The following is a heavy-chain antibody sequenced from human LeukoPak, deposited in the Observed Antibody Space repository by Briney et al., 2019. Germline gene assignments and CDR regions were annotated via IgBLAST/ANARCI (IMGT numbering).Heavy chain of an antibody. CDR3: ARVKMAVGHAFDI. Sequence: GGSLRLSCAASGFTFSSYGMHWVRQAPGKGLEWVAFIRFDGNNKYYADSVKGRFTISRDNSKNTLYLQMNSLRAEDTAVYFCARVKMAVGHAFDIWGQGTMVTVSS. D-gene: IGHD5-24*01. CDR1: GFTFSSYG. CDR2: IRFDGNNK. V-gene: IGHV3-30*02. J-gene: IGHJ3*02.